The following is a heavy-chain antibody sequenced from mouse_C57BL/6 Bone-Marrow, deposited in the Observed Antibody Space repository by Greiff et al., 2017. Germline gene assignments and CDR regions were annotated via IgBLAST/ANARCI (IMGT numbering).Heavy chain of an antibody. CDR2: IHPNSGST. CDR3: AREPYYYGSSLFAY. CDR1: GYTFTSYW. Sequence: VQLQQPGAELVKPGASVKLSCKASGYTFTSYWMHWVKQRPGQGLEWIGMIHPNSGSTNYNEKFKSKATLTVDKSSSTAYMQLSSLTSEDSAVYYCAREPYYYGSSLFAYWGQGTLVTVSA. D-gene: IGHD1-1*01. V-gene: IGHV1-64*01. J-gene: IGHJ3*01.